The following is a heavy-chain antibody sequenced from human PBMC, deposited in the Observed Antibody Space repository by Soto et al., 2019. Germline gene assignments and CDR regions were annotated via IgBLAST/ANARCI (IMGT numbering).Heavy chain of an antibody. J-gene: IGHJ6*02. CDR1: GFSLTTGRMG. CDR3: VGVNADSYQFYVGMDV. CDR2: IFSDNER. V-gene: IGHV2-26*01. D-gene: IGHD4-17*01. Sequence: QVTLKESGPVLVKPTETLTLTCTVSGFSLTTGRMGVSWIRQSPGQALEWLAHIFSDNERSYSTYMQVRLTSSKYISGSQVGLSMTNMDPVDSGTYYCVGVNADSYQFYVGMDVWGQGTTVTVSS.